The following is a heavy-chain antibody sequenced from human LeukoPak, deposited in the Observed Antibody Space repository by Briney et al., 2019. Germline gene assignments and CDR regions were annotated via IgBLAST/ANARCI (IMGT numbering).Heavy chain of an antibody. V-gene: IGHV1-18*01. Sequence: ASVKVSCKAPGYTFSSYGIGWVRQAPGQGLEWMGWISAYNGNTNYAPMLQGRVTITTDTSTSTAYMELRSLRSDDTAVYYCATGSTGNDAFAIWGQGTMVTVSS. J-gene: IGHJ3*02. CDR3: ATGSTGNDAFAI. CDR1: GYTFSSYG. CDR2: ISAYNGNT. D-gene: IGHD3-9*01.